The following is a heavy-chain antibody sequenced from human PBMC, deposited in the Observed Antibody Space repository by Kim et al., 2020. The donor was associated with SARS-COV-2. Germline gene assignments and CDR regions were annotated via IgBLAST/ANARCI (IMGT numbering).Heavy chain of an antibody. Sequence: GRFTISRDNSKNTLYLQMNSLRAEDTAVYYCAKSFWPHCSGGSCYSSFDYWGQGTLVTVSS. D-gene: IGHD2-15*01. J-gene: IGHJ4*02. CDR3: AKSFWPHCSGGSCYSSFDY. V-gene: IGHV3-23*01.